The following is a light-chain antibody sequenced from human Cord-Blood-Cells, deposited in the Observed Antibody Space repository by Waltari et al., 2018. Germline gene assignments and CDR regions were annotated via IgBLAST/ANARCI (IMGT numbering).Light chain of an antibody. Sequence: QSVLTQPPSASGTPGQRVTISCSGSSSNIGSNYVYWYQQLPGTAPKLLIYRNNQRPSGVPARFSGSKSGTSASLAISGLRSEDEADYYGAAWDDSLSGWVSGGGTKLTVL. CDR2: RNN. CDR1: SSNIGSNY. J-gene: IGLJ3*02. CDR3: AAWDDSLSGWV. V-gene: IGLV1-47*01.